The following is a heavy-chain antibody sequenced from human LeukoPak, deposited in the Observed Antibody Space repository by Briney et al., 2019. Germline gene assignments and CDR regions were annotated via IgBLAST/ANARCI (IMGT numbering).Heavy chain of an antibody. CDR3: AREYAARIRVVPAAIGY. Sequence: QPGGSLRLSCAASGFTFSSHSMNWVRQAPGKGLEWVSYISSTGNTKHYVDSVKCRFTISRDNAKNSVYLQMNSLRDEDTAVYYCAREYAARIRVVPAAIGYWGQGTLVTVSS. CDR2: ISSTGNTK. CDR1: GFTFSSHS. J-gene: IGHJ4*02. D-gene: IGHD2-2*02. V-gene: IGHV3-48*02.